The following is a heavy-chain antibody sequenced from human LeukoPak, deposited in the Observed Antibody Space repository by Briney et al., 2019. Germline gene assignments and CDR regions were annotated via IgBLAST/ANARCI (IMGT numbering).Heavy chain of an antibody. Sequence: PGGSPRLSCAASGFTVSSNYMSWVRQAPGKGLEWVSVIYSGGSTYYADSVKGRFTISRDNSKNTLYLQMNSLRAEDTAVYYCARDGDSSGYKYYYYYYGMDVWGQGTTVTVSS. CDR3: ARDGDSSGYKYYYYYYGMDV. D-gene: IGHD3-22*01. CDR2: IYSGGST. V-gene: IGHV3-66*01. CDR1: GFTVSSNY. J-gene: IGHJ6*02.